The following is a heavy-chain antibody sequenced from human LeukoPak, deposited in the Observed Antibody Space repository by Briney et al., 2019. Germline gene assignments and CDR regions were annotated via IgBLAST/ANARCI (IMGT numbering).Heavy chain of an antibody. V-gene: IGHV4-39*02. Sequence: SETLSLTCTVSGGSISSNFYYWGWIRQPPGEGLEWIGSIYYSGSTYYNPSLKSRVTISVDTSKNQFSLKLSSVTAADTAVYYCARETSQKGAHYMDVWGKGTTVTISS. D-gene: IGHD3-16*01. CDR2: IYYSGST. CDR3: ARETSQKGAHYMDV. CDR1: GGSISSNFYY. J-gene: IGHJ6*03.